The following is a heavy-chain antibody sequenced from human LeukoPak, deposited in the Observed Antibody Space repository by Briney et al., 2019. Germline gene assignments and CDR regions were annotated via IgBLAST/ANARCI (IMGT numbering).Heavy chain of an antibody. CDR1: GYSFSTNM. Sequence: SGGSLRLSCVVSGYSFSTNMMTWVRQAPGMGLEWVATILPGGRESYRVDSVKGRFTISRDNAKNSLYLQMNILRAEDTAVYYCMSAHGYWGQGTLVTVTS. CDR2: ILPGGRES. J-gene: IGHJ4*02. V-gene: IGHV3-7*01. CDR3: MSAHGY.